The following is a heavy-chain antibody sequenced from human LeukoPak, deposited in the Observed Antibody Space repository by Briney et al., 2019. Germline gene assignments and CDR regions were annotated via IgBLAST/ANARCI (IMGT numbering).Heavy chain of an antibody. CDR1: GYTFTSYD. CDR2: MNPNSGNT. Sequence: ASVKVSCKASGYTFTSYDINWVRQATGQGLEWMGWMNPNSGNTGYAQKFQGRVTMTRNTSISTAYMELSSLRFEDTAVYYCARSRARYCSSTSCYVTGPNNWFDPWGQGTLVTVSS. J-gene: IGHJ5*02. D-gene: IGHD2-2*01. CDR3: ARSRARYCSSTSCYVTGPNNWFDP. V-gene: IGHV1-8*01.